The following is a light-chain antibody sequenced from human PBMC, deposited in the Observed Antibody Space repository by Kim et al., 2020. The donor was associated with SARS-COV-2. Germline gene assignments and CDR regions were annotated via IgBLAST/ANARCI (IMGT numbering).Light chain of an antibody. CDR3: AAWDDSLSGQV. V-gene: IGLV1-47*01. Sequence: GQRGTISCSGSSSNIGSSYVYWYQQLPGTAPKLLIYRNKQWPSGVPDRFSGSKSGTSASLAISGLRSEDEADYYCAAWDDSLSGQVFGTGTKVTVL. CDR1: SSNIGSSY. J-gene: IGLJ1*01. CDR2: RNK.